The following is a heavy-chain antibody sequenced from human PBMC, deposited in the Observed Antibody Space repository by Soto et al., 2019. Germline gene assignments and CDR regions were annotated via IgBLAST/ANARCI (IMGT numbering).Heavy chain of an antibody. Sequence: QVQLVESGGGVVQPGRSLRLSCAASGFTFSNFVMHWVRQAPGKGLEWVAVISYDGSNKYYADSVKGRFTISRDYSKHTLYLQMNSLRAEDTAVYYCARGLGRAVAPTDSFDIWGQGTMVTVSS. CDR3: ARGLGRAVAPTDSFDI. CDR1: GFTFSNFV. J-gene: IGHJ3*02. D-gene: IGHD6-19*01. CDR2: ISYDGSNK. V-gene: IGHV3-30-3*01.